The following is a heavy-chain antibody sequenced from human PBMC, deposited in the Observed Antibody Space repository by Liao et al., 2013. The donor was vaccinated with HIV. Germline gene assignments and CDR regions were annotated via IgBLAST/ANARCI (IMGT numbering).Heavy chain of an antibody. Sequence: QVQLQGSGPGLVKPSQTLSLTCTVSGGSISSGDYYWSWIRQPPGKGLEWIGNMHYSGSTYYSPSLRSRVTISLDTSKNQFSLKLSSVTAADTAVYYCARDLGYGGNWFDPWGQGTLVTVSS. CDR2: MHYSGST. CDR3: ARDLGYGGNWFDP. V-gene: IGHV4-30-4*08. J-gene: IGHJ5*02. D-gene: IGHD7-27*01. CDR1: GGSISSGDYY.